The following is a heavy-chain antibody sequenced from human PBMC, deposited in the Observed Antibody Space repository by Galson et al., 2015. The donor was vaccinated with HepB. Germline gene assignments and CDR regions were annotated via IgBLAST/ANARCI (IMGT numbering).Heavy chain of an antibody. CDR3: ARDRVEGYYYYGMDV. CDR2: ISSSGSTI. V-gene: IGHV3-11*01. D-gene: IGHD3-3*01. CDR1: GFTFSDYY. J-gene: IGHJ6*02. Sequence: SLRLSCAASGFTFSDYYMSWIRQAPGKGLEWVSYISSSGSTIYYADSVKGRFTISRDNAKNSLYLQMNSLRAEDTAVYYCARDRVEGYYYYGMDVWGQGTTVTVSS.